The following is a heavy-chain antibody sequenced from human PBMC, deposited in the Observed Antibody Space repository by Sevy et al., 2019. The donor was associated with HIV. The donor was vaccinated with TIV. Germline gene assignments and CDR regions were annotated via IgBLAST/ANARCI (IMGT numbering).Heavy chain of an antibody. CDR3: AKDGAPDCSGGRCFPYWYFDL. V-gene: IGHV3-23*01. CDR2: ISNSGNDI. CDR1: GFTFSTYA. J-gene: IGHJ2*01. D-gene: IGHD2-15*01. Sequence: GGSLRLSCAASGFTFSTYAMGWVRQAPGKGLEWVSGISNSGNDIYYAGSVEGRFTISRDNSKSMLFLEMNNLRAEDTAVNYCAKDGAPDCSGGRCFPYWYFDLWGRGALVTVSS.